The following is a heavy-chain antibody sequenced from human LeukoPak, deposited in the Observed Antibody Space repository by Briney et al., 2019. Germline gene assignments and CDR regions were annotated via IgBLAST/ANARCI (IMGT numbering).Heavy chain of an antibody. J-gene: IGHJ3*02. Sequence: SETLSLTCTVSGGSIGSYYWSWIRQPAGKGLEWIGRIYTSGSTNYNPSLKSRVTISVDKSKNQFSLKLSSVTAADTAVYYCAREGWEPLRAFGIWGQGTMVTVSS. D-gene: IGHD1-26*01. V-gene: IGHV4-4*07. CDR1: GGSIGSYY. CDR3: AREGWEPLRAFGI. CDR2: IYTSGST.